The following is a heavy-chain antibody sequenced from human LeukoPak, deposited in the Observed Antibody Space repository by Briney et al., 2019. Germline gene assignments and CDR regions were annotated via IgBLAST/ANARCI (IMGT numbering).Heavy chain of an antibody. Sequence: SETLSLTCTVSGGSISSYQWSWIRQPPGTGLEWIGYIYYSGSTNYNPSLKSRVTISVDTSKNQFSLELSSVTAADTAVYYCASSLTSSGWYYFDYWGQGTLVTVSS. V-gene: IGHV4-59*01. CDR3: ASSLTSSGWYYFDY. J-gene: IGHJ4*02. CDR1: GGSISSYQ. CDR2: IYYSGST. D-gene: IGHD6-19*01.